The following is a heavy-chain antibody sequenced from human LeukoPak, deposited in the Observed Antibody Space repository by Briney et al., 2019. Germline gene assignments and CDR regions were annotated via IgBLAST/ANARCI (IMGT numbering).Heavy chain of an antibody. V-gene: IGHV4-34*01. CDR1: GGSFSGYY. D-gene: IGHD1-26*01. CDR3: ARGGWELSDY. CDR2: INHSGST. J-gene: IGHJ4*02. Sequence: SETLSLTCAVYGGSFSGYYWSWVRQPPGKGLEWIGEINHSGSTNYNPSLKSRVTISVDTSKNQFSLKLSSVTAADTAVYYCARGGWELSDYWGQGTLVTVSS.